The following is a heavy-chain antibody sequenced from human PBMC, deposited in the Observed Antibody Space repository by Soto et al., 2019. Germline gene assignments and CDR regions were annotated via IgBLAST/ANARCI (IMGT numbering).Heavy chain of an antibody. D-gene: IGHD3-9*01. V-gene: IGHV3-53*01. J-gene: IGHJ6*02. Sequence: GGSLRLSCAASGFTVSSNHMSWVRQAPGKGLEWVSVIYSGGSTYYADSVKGRFTISRDNSKNTLYLQMNSLRAEDTAVYYCARPQILTGYYSYYYGMDVWGQGTTVTVS. CDR1: GFTVSSNH. CDR3: ARPQILTGYYSYYYGMDV. CDR2: IYSGGST.